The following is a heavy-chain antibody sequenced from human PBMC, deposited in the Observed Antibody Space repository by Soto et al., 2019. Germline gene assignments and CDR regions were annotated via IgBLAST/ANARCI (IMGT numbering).Heavy chain of an antibody. CDR1: GYTFTSYG. CDR2: ISGYNGNT. V-gene: IGHV1-18*04. D-gene: IGHD3-10*01. CDR3: ARAGKYYYGSGSPYYYGMDV. J-gene: IGHJ6*02. Sequence: QVQLVQSGAEGKKPGASVKVSCKASGYTFTSYGVSWVRQAPGQGLEWMGWISGYNGNTNYAQKLQGRVTMTTDTSTSTAYMELRSLRSDDTAVYYCARAGKYYYGSGSPYYYGMDVWGQGITVNVSS.